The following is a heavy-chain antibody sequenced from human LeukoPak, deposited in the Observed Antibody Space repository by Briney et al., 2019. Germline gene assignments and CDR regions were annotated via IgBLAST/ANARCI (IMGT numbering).Heavy chain of an antibody. J-gene: IGHJ4*02. CDR1: GFTFSSYG. CDR3: AKDRPITIFGVVNMVLDY. V-gene: IGHV3-30*02. CDR2: IRYDGSNK. D-gene: IGHD3-3*01. Sequence: GGSLRLSCAASGFTFSSYGMHWVRQAPCKGLEWVAFIRYDGSNKYYADSVKGRFTISRDNSKNTLYLQMNSLRAEDTAVYYCAKDRPITIFGVVNMVLDYWGQGTLVTVSS.